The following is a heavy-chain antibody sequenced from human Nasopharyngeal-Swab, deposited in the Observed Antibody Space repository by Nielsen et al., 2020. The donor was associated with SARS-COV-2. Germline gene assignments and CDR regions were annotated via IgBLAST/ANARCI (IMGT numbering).Heavy chain of an antibody. V-gene: IGHV4-34*01. CDR2: INHSGST. CDR3: ARGQGPRHYYDSSGYYYDVLGRGYYFDY. J-gene: IGHJ4*02. D-gene: IGHD3-22*01. Sequence: RQAPGKGLERIGEINHSGSTNYNPSLKSRVTISVDTSKNQFSLKLSSVTAADTAVYYCARGQGPRHYYDSSGYYYDVLGRGYYFDYWGQGTLVTVSS.